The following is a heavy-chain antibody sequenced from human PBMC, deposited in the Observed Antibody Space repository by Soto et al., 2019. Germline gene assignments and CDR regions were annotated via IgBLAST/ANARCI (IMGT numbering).Heavy chain of an antibody. Sequence: PSETLSLTCTVSGGSISSYYWSWIRQPPGKGLEWIGYIYYSGSTNYNPSLKSRVTISVDTSKNQFSLKLSSVTAADTAVYYCARGSNYYDSSGYYCSGTPPRYYFDYWGQGTLVTVSS. CDR2: IYYSGST. D-gene: IGHD3-22*01. CDR1: GGSISSYY. V-gene: IGHV4-59*01. J-gene: IGHJ4*02. CDR3: ARGSNYYDSSGYYCSGTPPRYYFDY.